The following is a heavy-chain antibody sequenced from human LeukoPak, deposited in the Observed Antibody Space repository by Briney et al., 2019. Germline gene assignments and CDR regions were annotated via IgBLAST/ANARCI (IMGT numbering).Heavy chain of an antibody. CDR3: TVRIYASGSYYPPDAFDI. Sequence: GGSLRLSCAASGFTFSSYAMSWVRQAPGKGLEWVSAISGSGGSTYYADSVKGRFTISRDNSKNTLYLQMNSLRAEDTAVYYCTVRIYASGSYYPPDAFDIWGQGTMVTVSS. CDR2: ISGSGGST. V-gene: IGHV3-23*01. J-gene: IGHJ3*02. CDR1: GFTFSSYA. D-gene: IGHD3-10*01.